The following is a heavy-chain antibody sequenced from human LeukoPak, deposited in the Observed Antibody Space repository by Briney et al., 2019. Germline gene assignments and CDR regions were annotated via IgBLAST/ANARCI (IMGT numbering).Heavy chain of an antibody. CDR2: ISGGGDII. V-gene: IGHV3-11*01. Sequence: GGSLRLSCAASRFTFSDYYMSWIRQAPGKGLEWVSYISGGGDIIYYADSVKGRSTISRDNAKNTLFLQMNSLRAEDTAVYYCARLPNYYFDSWDQGTQVTVSS. CDR3: ARLPNYYFDS. J-gene: IGHJ4*02. CDR1: RFTFSDYY. D-gene: IGHD5-24*01.